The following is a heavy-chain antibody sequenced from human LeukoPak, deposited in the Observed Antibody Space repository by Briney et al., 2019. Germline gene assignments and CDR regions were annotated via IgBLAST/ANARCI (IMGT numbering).Heavy chain of an antibody. CDR1: GGSISSYY. D-gene: IGHD2-2*01. Sequence: SETLSLTFTVSGGSISSYYWSWIRQPAGKGLEWIGRIYTSGSTNYNPSLKSRVTMSVDTSKNQFSLKLSSVTAADTAVYYCARDRTKVVPAATLYYYYMDVWGKGTTVTVSS. CDR3: ARDRTKVVPAATLYYYYMDV. J-gene: IGHJ6*03. CDR2: IYTSGST. V-gene: IGHV4-4*07.